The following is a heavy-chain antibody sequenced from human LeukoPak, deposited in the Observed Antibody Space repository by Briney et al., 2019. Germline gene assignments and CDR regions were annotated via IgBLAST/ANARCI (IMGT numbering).Heavy chain of an antibody. V-gene: IGHV3-48*01. CDR3: ARDLDTLAGPRSYCYYMDV. CDR2: ISGGSTTT. Sequence: GGSLRLSCAASGFTFSSYSMNWVRQAPGKGLEWVSYISGGSTTTYYADSVKGRFTISRDNSKNTLYLQMGSLRAEDMAVYYCARDLDTLAGPRSYCYYMDVWGKGTTVTVSS. J-gene: IGHJ6*03. D-gene: IGHD6-13*01. CDR1: GFTFSSYS.